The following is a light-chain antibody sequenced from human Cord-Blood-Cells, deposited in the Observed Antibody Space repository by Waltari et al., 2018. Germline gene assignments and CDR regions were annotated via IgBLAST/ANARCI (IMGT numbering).Light chain of an antibody. V-gene: IGKV1-5*01. Sequence: DIQMTQSPSTLSASVGDRVTITCRASQSISSWLAWYQQKPGKAPKLRVYDDSSLESGVPSRVSRSLSGTEFTLTISSLQPDDFATYYCQQYNSYSLTFGGGTKVEIK. J-gene: IGKJ4*01. CDR3: QQYNSYSLT. CDR2: DDS. CDR1: QSISSW.